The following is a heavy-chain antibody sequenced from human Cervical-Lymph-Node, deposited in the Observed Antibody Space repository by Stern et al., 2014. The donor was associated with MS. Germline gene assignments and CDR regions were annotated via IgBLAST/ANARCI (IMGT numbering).Heavy chain of an antibody. J-gene: IGHJ4*02. V-gene: IGHV5-51*01. CDR2: INPGDSDT. CDR1: GYSFPNYW. D-gene: IGHD1-14*01. Sequence: VQLVQSGAEVKKPGESLKISCKGSGYSFPNYWIGWVRQMPGKGLEWMGIINPGDSDTRYRPPFQSQSTISFDNSTPTAYLPGSSLKAANTAMYYCARRHCASRSPCDYFDFWGQGTLVTVSS. CDR3: ARRHCASRSPCDYFDF.